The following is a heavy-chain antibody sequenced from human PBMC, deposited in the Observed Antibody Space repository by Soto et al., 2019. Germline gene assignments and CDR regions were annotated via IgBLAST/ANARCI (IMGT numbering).Heavy chain of an antibody. CDR3: ATSGSYYGVYFDY. CDR1: GYTLTELS. D-gene: IGHD1-26*01. V-gene: IGHV1-24*01. Sequence: SVKVSCKVSGYTLTELSMHWVRQAPGKGLEWMGGFDPEDGETIYAQKFQSRVTMTEDTSTDTAYMELSSLRSEDTAVYYCATSGSYYGVYFDYWGQGTLVTVSS. J-gene: IGHJ4*02. CDR2: FDPEDGET.